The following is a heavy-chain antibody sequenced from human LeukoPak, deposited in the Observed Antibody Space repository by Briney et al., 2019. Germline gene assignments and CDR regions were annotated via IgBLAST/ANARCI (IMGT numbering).Heavy chain of an antibody. J-gene: IGHJ5*02. V-gene: IGHV1-46*01. CDR1: GYTFTSYY. CDR2: INPSGGST. Sequence: ASVTVSCKASGYTFTSYYMHWVRQAPGQGLEWMGIINPSGGSTSYAQKFQGRVTMTRDMSTSTVYMELSSLRSEDTAVYYCARSGGWASWFDPWGQGTLVTVSS. CDR3: ARSGGWASWFDP. D-gene: IGHD2-15*01.